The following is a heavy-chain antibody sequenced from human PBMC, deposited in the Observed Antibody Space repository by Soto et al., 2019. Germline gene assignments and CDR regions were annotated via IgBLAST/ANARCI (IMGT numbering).Heavy chain of an antibody. Sequence: ETLSLTCSVYGGSFSGYDWSWIRQPPGEGLEWIGEISHSGSTNYNPSLKSRVTISVDTSKNQFSLKMTSVTAADTAVYYCASRRRGYSGYDRGRLGYLYYGMDVWGQGTKVTVYS. CDR1: GGSFSGYD. CDR3: ASRRRGYSGYDRGRLGYLYYGMDV. D-gene: IGHD5-12*01. CDR2: ISHSGST. V-gene: IGHV4-34*01. J-gene: IGHJ6*02.